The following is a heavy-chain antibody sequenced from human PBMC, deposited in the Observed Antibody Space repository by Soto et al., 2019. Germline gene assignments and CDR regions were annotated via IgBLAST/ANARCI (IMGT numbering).Heavy chain of an antibody. V-gene: IGHV1-69*01. CDR2: IIPIFGTA. J-gene: IGHJ3*02. CDR3: ARSGQPSGVGAYDI. CDR1: GGTFSSYA. Sequence: KVSCKASGGTFSSYAISWVRQAPGQGLEWMGGIIPIFGTANYAQKFQGRVTITADESTSTAYMELSSLRSEDTAVYYCARSGQPSGVGAYDIWGQGTMVTVSS. D-gene: IGHD1-26*01.